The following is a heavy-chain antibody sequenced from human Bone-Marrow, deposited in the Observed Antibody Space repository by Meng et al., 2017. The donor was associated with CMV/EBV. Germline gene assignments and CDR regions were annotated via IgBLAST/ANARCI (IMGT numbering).Heavy chain of an antibody. CDR1: GGTFSSYA. J-gene: IGHJ6*02. CDR3: ARGSGAGGLRYYYGMDV. D-gene: IGHD3-16*01. V-gene: IGHV1-69*05. CDR2: IIPIFGTA. Sequence: SVKVSCKASGGTFSSYAISWVRQAPGQGLEWMGGIIPIFGTANYAQKFQGRVTMTRNTSISTAYMELSSLRSEDTAVYYCARGSGAGGLRYYYGMDVWGQGTTVTVSS.